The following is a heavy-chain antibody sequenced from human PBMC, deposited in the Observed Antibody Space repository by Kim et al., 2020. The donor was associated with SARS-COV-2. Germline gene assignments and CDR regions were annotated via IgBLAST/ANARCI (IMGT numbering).Heavy chain of an antibody. J-gene: IGHJ3*01. CDR3: AKANSGNWGHEGFGF. CDR2: IWYDGSEQ. CDR1: EFTFSNYG. Sequence: GGSLRLSCAASEFTFSNYGMHWVRQAPGKGLEWVAVIWYDGSEQYYADSVKGRFTISRENSKNTLYLQMNSLRAEDTAVYYCAKANSGNWGHEGFGFWGQGTTVTVSS. D-gene: IGHD1-26*01. V-gene: IGHV3-33*06.